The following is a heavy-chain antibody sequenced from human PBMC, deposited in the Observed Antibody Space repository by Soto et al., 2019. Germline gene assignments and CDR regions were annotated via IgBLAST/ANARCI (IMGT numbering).Heavy chain of an antibody. V-gene: IGHV2-5*02. D-gene: IGHD5-18*01. Sequence: QITLKESGPTLVKPTQTLTLTCTFSGFSLSTSGVGVGWIRQPPGKALEWLGIIYWDDDKRYSPSLKSRVTITKDTFKNQLVLTMTNMDPVDTATYYGAHLPWKQLWPRAPVVYWGQGTPVTVSS. CDR3: AHLPWKQLWPRAPVVY. CDR2: IYWDDDK. J-gene: IGHJ4*02. CDR1: GFSLSTSGVG.